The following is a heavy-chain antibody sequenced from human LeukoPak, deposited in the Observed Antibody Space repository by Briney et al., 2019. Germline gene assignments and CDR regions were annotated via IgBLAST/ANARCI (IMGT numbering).Heavy chain of an antibody. J-gene: IGHJ4*02. V-gene: IGHV1-18*01. Sequence: ASVKVSRKASGYTFTSYGISWVRQAPGQGLEWMGWISAYNGNTNYAQKLQGRVTMTTDTSTSTAYMELRSLRSDDTAVYYCARVAGTGLRYFDWLSYSIDYWGQGTLVTVSS. D-gene: IGHD3-9*01. CDR2: ISAYNGNT. CDR1: GYTFTSYG. CDR3: ARVAGTGLRYFDWLSYSIDY.